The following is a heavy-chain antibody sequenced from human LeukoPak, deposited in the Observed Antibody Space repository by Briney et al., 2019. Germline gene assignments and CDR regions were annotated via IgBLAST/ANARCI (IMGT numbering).Heavy chain of an antibody. CDR3: VKAPGDCSSTSCYLDY. D-gene: IGHD2-2*01. J-gene: IGHJ4*02. Sequence: PGGSLRLSRSASGFTFSSYAMHWVRQAPGKGREYVSAISSNGGSTYYADSVKGRFTISRDNSKNTLYLQMSSLRAEDTAVYYCVKAPGDCSSTSCYLDYWGQGTLVTVSS. CDR2: ISSNGGST. V-gene: IGHV3-64D*06. CDR1: GFTFSSYA.